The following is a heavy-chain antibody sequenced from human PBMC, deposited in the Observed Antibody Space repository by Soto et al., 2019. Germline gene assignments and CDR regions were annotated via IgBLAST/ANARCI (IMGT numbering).Heavy chain of an antibody. CDR2: IIPILGIA. CDR3: ARDSLTLYSSSWYRSNNWFDP. CDR1: GGTFSSYA. D-gene: IGHD6-13*01. J-gene: IGHJ5*02. V-gene: IGHV1-69*04. Sequence: ASVKVSCKDSGGTFSSYARSWVRQAPGQGLEWMGRIIPILGIANYAQKFQGRVTITADKSTSTAYMELSSLRSEDTAVYYCARDSLTLYSSSWYRSNNWFDPWGQGTLVTVSS.